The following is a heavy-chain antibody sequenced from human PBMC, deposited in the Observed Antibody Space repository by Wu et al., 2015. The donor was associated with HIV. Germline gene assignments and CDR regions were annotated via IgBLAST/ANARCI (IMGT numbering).Heavy chain of an antibody. J-gene: IGHJ6*02. CDR1: GYTFTSYY. Sequence: QVQLVQSGAEVKKPGASVKVSCKASGYTFTSYYMHWVRQAPGQGLEWMGIINPSGGSTSYAQKFQGRVTMTRDTSTSTVYMELSSLRSEDTAVYYCARDEGYYGSGSYHDYYYYGMDVWGQGTTVTVSS. CDR3: ARDEGYYGSGSYHDYYYYGMDV. V-gene: IGHV1-46*01. CDR2: INPSGGST. D-gene: IGHD3-10*01.